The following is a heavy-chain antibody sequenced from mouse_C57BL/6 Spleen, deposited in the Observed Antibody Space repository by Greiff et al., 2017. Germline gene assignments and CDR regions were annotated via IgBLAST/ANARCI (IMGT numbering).Heavy chain of an antibody. CDR2: IHPNSGST. Sequence: VQLRQPGAELVKPGASVKLSCKASGYTFTSYWMHWVKQRPGQGLEWIGMIHPNSGSTNYNEKFKSKATLTVDKSSSTAYMQLSSLTSEDSAVYYCARMGDYDVGFAYWGQGTLVTVSA. CDR3: ARMGDYDVGFAY. J-gene: IGHJ3*01. D-gene: IGHD2-4*01. V-gene: IGHV1-64*01. CDR1: GYTFTSYW.